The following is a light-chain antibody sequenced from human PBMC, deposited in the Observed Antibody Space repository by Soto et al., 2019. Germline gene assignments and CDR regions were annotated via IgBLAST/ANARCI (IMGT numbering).Light chain of an antibody. Sequence: IQVTQSPSSLSASVGDSVTITCRTSEGIRSALGWYQQKPGKVPKLLIYAASTLRSGVPSRFSGSGSGTEFTLTISSLQPDDFATYYCQQYDTYPWTFGQGTKVDIK. J-gene: IGKJ1*01. V-gene: IGKV1-17*01. CDR1: EGIRSA. CDR2: AAS. CDR3: QQYDTYPWT.